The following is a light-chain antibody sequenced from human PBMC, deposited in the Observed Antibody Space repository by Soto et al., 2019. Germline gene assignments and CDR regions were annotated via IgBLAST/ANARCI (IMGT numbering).Light chain of an antibody. Sequence: DIQMPQSPSSVSASVGDRVTSTCRASQGISSWFAWYQKNPGKAPNLLIYAASSLQSGVPSRFSGSESGTDFTLTISILQPEECAIYFFQEANSFPITFGQGTRRESK. J-gene: IGKJ5*01. V-gene: IGKV1-12*01. CDR2: AAS. CDR1: QGISSW. CDR3: QEANSFPIT.